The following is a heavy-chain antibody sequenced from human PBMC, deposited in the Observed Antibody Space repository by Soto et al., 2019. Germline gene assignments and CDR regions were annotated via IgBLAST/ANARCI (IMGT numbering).Heavy chain of an antibody. V-gene: IGHV3-43*01. J-gene: IGHJ6*02. D-gene: IGHD2-2*01. CDR1: GFTFDDYT. CDR2: ISWDGGST. CDR3: AKDLTHFSSTNCYAYYYYGMDV. Sequence: GGSLRLSCAASGFTFDDYTMHWVRQAPGKGLEWVSLISWDGGSTYYADSVKGRFTISRDNSKNSLYLQMNSLRTEDTALYYCAKDLTHFSSTNCYAYYYYGMDVWGQGTTVTGSS.